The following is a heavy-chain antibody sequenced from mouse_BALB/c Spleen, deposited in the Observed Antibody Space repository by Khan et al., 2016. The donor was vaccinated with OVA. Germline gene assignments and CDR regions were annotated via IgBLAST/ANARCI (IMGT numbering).Heavy chain of an antibody. CDR3: ARIKKIVATYFDY. CDR2: TNPTNGRT. Sequence: VQLQQSGAELVKAGASVKMSCKASGYTFTSYWMHWVKQRLGQGLEWFAETNPTNGRTYYNEKFKSKATLTVDKSSSTSYMLLSGSTFEDSAFYYGARIKKIVATYFDYWGQGTTLTVSS. CDR1: GYTFTSYW. V-gene: IGHV1S81*02. J-gene: IGHJ2*01. D-gene: IGHD1-1*01.